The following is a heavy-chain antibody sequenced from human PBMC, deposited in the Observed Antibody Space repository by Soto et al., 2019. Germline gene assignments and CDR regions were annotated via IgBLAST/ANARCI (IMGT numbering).Heavy chain of an antibody. CDR1: GFTFSTYA. J-gene: IGHJ4*02. D-gene: IGHD3-10*01. V-gene: IGHV3-30-3*01. CDR2: ISYDGSNK. Sequence: QVQLVESGGGVVQPGRSLRLSCAASGFTFSTYAMHWVRQAPGKGLEWVAVISYDGSNKYYADSVKGRFTISTDKSKNTLSLQMNSLRAEDTAIYLCARGRREHWRGPLAYWGQGTQVTVSS. CDR3: ARGRREHWRGPLAY.